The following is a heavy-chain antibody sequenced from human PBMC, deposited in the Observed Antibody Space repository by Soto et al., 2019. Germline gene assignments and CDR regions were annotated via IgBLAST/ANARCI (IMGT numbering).Heavy chain of an antibody. CDR3: AHRRGGYDSGWFDP. J-gene: IGHJ5*02. V-gene: IGHV2-5*02. CDR1: GFSLSTSGVG. Sequence: QITLKESGPTLVKPTQTLTLTCTFSGFSLSTSGVGVGWIRQPPGKALEWLALIYWDDDKRYSPSLKSRLTITKDTSKNQVVLTMTNMDPVDTATYYCAHRRGGYDSGWFDPWGQGTLVTVSS. CDR2: IYWDDDK. D-gene: IGHD3-3*01.